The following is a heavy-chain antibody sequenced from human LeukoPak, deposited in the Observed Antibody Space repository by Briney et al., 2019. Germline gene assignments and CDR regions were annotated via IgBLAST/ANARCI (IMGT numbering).Heavy chain of an antibody. D-gene: IGHD2-15*01. CDR3: AKGFRSGGPCCSIDY. Sequence: GGSLRLSCAASGFTFSSYGMHWVRQAPGKGLEWVAVISYDGSNKDYADSVKGRFTISRDNSKNTLYLQMNSLRAEDTAIYYCAKGFRSGGPCCSIDYWGQGTLVTVS. CDR1: GFTFSSYG. V-gene: IGHV3-30*18. J-gene: IGHJ4*02. CDR2: ISYDGSNK.